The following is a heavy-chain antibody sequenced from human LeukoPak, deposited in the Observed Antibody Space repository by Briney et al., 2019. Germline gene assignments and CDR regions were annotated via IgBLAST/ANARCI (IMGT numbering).Heavy chain of an antibody. D-gene: IGHD3-10*01. CDR1: GFTFSSYW. V-gene: IGHV3-7*03. CDR2: IKQDGSEK. Sequence: GGSLRLSCAASGFTFSSYWVSWVRQAPGKGLEWVANIKQDGSEKYYVDSVKGRFTISRDNAKNSLYLQMNSLRAEDTAVYYCARRHGELFNYWGQGTLVTVSS. CDR3: ARRHGELFNY. J-gene: IGHJ4*02.